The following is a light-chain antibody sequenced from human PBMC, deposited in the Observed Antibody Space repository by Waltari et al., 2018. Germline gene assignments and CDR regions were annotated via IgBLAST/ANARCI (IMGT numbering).Light chain of an antibody. J-gene: IGKJ2*01. CDR1: QSIQSW. CDR3: QQYHKYPYT. V-gene: IGKV1-5*01. CDR2: DGT. Sequence: DIQLTQSPSTLSASVGDRVTIPCRARQSIQSWLAWYQQKPGKAPKLLIYDGTSLESGVPSRFSGSESGTEFTLTVSSLQPDDFATYYCQQYHKYPYTFGQGTKLEIK.